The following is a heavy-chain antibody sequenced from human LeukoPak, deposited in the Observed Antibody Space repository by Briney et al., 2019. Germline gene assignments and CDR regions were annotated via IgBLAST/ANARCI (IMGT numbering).Heavy chain of an antibody. J-gene: IGHJ5*02. Sequence: SETLSLTCTVSGGSIAGTSYYWGWIRQSPGKGLEWIGRIYYSGKTYYNPSLTSRVTISVDTSKNQISLTLTSVTAADTSLYYCARHKQASSGWFISLDPWGQGTLVIVSS. V-gene: IGHV4-39*01. CDR1: GGSIAGTSYY. CDR3: ARHKQASSGWFISLDP. D-gene: IGHD6-19*01. CDR2: IYYSGKT.